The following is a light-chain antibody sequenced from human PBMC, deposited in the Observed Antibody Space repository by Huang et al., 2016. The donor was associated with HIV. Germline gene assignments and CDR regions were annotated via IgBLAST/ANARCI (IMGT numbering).Light chain of an antibody. CDR2: GAS. CDR3: HQYYRSPWT. V-gene: IGKV4-1*01. J-gene: IGKJ1*01. Sequence: DIVMTQSPDSLAVSLGGRATINCKSSQTVLYSSHNKNYLAWYQQKPGQPPKLLIYGASTRESGVPARFSGSGSGTDFTLTISSLQAADVAVYYCHQYYRSPWTFGQGTKVEIK. CDR1: QTVLYSSHNKNY.